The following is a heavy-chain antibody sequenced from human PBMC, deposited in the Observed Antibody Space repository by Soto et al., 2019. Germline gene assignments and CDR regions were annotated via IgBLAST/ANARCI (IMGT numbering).Heavy chain of an antibody. CDR3: ARDYIGSVRPALYYYYGMDV. CDR2: IIPIFGTA. V-gene: IGHV1-69*13. Sequence: GASVKVSCKASGGTFSSYAISWVRQAPGQGLEWMGGIIPIFGTANYAQKFQGRATITADESTSTAYMELSSLRSEETAVYYCARDYIGSVRPALYYYYGMDVWGPGTTVTVAS. D-gene: IGHD3-10*01. J-gene: IGHJ6*02. CDR1: GGTFSSYA.